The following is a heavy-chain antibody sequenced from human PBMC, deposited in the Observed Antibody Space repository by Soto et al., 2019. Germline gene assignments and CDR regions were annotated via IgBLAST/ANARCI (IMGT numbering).Heavy chain of an antibody. CDR1: GGSVSRSNTY. CDR2: IFYTGST. D-gene: IGHD2-2*01. CDR3: ARHSGGDLVLTPGRLFDP. J-gene: IGHJ5*02. V-gene: IGHV4-39*01. Sequence: SETLSLTCSVSGGSVSRSNTYWAWIRQSPGGGLEWIGSIFYTGSTYISPSFKSRVRISVDTSKDQFSLWLSSVTAADTAVYFCARHSGGDLVLTPGRLFDPWGQGTLGTGSS.